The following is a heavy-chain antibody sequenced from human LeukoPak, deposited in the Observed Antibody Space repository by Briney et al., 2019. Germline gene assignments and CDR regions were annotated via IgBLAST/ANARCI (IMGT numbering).Heavy chain of an antibody. CDR1: GYSFTSYW. D-gene: IGHD3-22*01. J-gene: IGHJ4*02. V-gene: IGHV5-51*01. CDR3: ARPYYYDSSGYSYYFDY. CDR2: IYPGDSDT. Sequence: GESLKISCKGSGYSFTSYWIGWVRQMPGKGPEWMGIIYPGDSDTRYSPSFQGQVTISADKSISTAYLQWSSLKASDTAMYYCARPYYYDSSGYSYYFDYWGQGTLVTVSS.